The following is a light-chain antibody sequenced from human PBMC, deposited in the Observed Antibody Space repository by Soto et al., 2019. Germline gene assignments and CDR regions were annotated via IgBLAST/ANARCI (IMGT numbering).Light chain of an antibody. CDR3: QQNGSTRYT. V-gene: IGKV3-20*01. Sequence: DIVLTQSPGSLSSSAGERATLSCRASQSVSSSYLTWYQQKPGQAPRLLIYAASSRHTGLPARFSGSGSGTDFTLTISSLEPADFAAYYCQQNGSTRYTFGPGTKLEIK. CDR1: QSVSSSY. CDR2: AAS. J-gene: IGKJ2*01.